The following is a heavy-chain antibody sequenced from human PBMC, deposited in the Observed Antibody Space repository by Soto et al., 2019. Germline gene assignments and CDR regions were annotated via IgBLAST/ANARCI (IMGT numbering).Heavy chain of an antibody. CDR1: GFTFSSYG. D-gene: IGHD6-13*01. V-gene: IGHV3-30*18. J-gene: IGHJ6*02. CDR3: AKPLYSTSEYSSSWYFHYYYGMDV. Sequence: PGGSLRLSCAASGFTFSSYGMHWVRQAPGKGLEWVAVISYDGSNKYYADSVKGRFTISRDNSKNTLYLQMNSLRAEDTAVYYCAKPLYSTSEYSSSWYFHYYYGMDVWGQGTTVTVS. CDR2: ISYDGSNK.